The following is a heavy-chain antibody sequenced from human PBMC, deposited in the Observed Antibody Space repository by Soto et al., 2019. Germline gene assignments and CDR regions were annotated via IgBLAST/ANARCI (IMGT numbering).Heavy chain of an antibody. CDR1: GDTFIRHY. CDR2: TNPNNGST. CDR3: ASDVNPSFGPGSLHGYIDY. Sequence: ASVKVSCKLSGDTFIRHYIHWVRQAPGKGLEWMGWTNPNNGSTRYAQKFQGRVTMTRDTSVTTDDVEVSSLRSDNTAVSSCASDVNPSFGPGSLHGYIDYWGQGTTVTVSS. D-gene: IGHD3-10*01. J-gene: IGHJ4*02. V-gene: IGHV1-2*02.